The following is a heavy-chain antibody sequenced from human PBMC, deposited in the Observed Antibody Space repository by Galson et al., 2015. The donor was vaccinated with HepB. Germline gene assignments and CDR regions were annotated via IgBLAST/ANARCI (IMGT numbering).Heavy chain of an antibody. Sequence: SLRLSCAASGFTFSSYWMSWVRQAPGKGLEWVANIKQDGSEKYYVDSVKGRFTISRDNAKNSLYLQMNSLRAEDTAVYYCARVRVYGDSTYFDYWGQGTLVTVSS. V-gene: IGHV3-7*03. CDR2: IKQDGSEK. D-gene: IGHD4-17*01. CDR1: GFTFSSYW. J-gene: IGHJ4*02. CDR3: ARVRVYGDSTYFDY.